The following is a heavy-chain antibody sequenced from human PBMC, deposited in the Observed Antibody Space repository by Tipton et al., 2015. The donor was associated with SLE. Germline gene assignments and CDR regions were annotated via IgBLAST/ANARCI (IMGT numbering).Heavy chain of an antibody. CDR3: ARQGAVAGFDY. J-gene: IGHJ4*02. Sequence: TLSLTCTVSGGPISSYYWSWIRQPPGKGLEWIGYNYYSGSTNYNPSLKSRVTISVDTSKNQFSLKLSSVTAADTAVYYCARQGAVAGFDYWGQGTLVTVSS. V-gene: IGHV4-59*08. CDR2: NYYSGST. D-gene: IGHD6-19*01. CDR1: GGPISSYY.